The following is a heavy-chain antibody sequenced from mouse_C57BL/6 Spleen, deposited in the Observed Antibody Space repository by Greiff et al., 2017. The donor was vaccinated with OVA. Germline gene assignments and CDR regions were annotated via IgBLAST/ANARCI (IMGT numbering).Heavy chain of an antibody. J-gene: IGHJ2*01. CDR1: GYTFTSYW. V-gene: IGHV1-74*01. CDR3: ARNYYGSSYDYFDY. D-gene: IGHD1-1*01. CDR2: IHPSDSDT. Sequence: QVQLQQPGAELVKPGASVKVSCKASGYTFTSYWMHWVKQRPGQGLEWIGRIHPSDSDTNYNQKFKDKATLTVDKSSSTAYLQLSSLNSEDSAVYYCARNYYGSSYDYFDYWGQGTTLTVSS.